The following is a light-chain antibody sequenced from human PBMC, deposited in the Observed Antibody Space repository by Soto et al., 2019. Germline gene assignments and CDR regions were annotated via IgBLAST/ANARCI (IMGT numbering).Light chain of an antibody. Sequence: QSVLTQPASVSGSLGQSITISCTGTSSDVGSYNLVSWYQQHPGKAPKLMIYEGSKRPSGVSNRFSGSKSGNTASLTISGLQAEDEADYYCCSYAGSSTFDVVFGGGTKVTVL. CDR3: CSYAGSSTFDVV. CDR1: SSDVGSYNL. J-gene: IGLJ2*01. V-gene: IGLV2-23*03. CDR2: EGS.